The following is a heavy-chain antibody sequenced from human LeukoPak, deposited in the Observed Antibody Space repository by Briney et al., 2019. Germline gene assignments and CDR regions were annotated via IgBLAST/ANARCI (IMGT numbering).Heavy chain of an antibody. V-gene: IGHV1-2*02. J-gene: IGHJ3*02. CDR1: GYTFTAYY. CDR2: INPKSGGT. CDR3: ARDRNSGSSLDI. Sequence: GASVKVSCKASGYTFTAYYLQWVRLAPGQGLEWMGWINPKSGGTNYAQNFQGRVTMTRDTSISTAYMELSSLKSDDTAVYYCARDRNSGSSLDIWGQGTMLTVSS. D-gene: IGHD6-6*01.